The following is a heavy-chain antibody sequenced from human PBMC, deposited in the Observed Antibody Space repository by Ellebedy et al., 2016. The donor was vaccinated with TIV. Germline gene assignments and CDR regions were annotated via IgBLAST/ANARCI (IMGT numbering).Heavy chain of an antibody. V-gene: IGHV4-34*01. J-gene: IGHJ4*02. CDR2: INHSGST. D-gene: IGHD6-6*01. Sequence: MPSETLSLTCAVYGGAFSGYYWSWIRQPPGKGLEWSGEINHSGSTHYNPSLKSRVTISVDTSKNQFSLKLSSVTAADTAVYYCARALSSSSSGYWGQGTLVTVSS. CDR3: ARALSSSSSGY. CDR1: GGAFSGYY.